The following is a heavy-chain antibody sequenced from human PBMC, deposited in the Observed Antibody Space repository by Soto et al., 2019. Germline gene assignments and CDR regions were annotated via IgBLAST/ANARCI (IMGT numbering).Heavy chain of an antibody. J-gene: IGHJ4*02. CDR1: GFTVSSNY. CDR2: IYSGGST. CDR3: SRYLDF. V-gene: IGHV3-53*01. Sequence: GGSLRLSCAASGFTVSSNYMSWVRQAPGKGLEWVSVIYSGGSTYYADSVKGRFTISRDNAKNSLFLQMSSLTAEDSGLYFCSRYLDFWGQGTLVTVSS.